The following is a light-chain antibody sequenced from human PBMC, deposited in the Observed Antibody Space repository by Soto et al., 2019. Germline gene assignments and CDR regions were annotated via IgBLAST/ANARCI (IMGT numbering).Light chain of an antibody. CDR2: GAS. CDR1: QSVGSN. Sequence: ETVMTQSPATLSVSPGEGATLSCRASQSVGSNLAWYQQRPGQAPRLLIYGASTRATGIPARFSGSGSGTEFTLTISGLQSEDFAVYYCDKYNNWPSHTFGQGTNVDIK. J-gene: IGKJ2*01. V-gene: IGKV3-15*01. CDR3: DKYNNWPSHT.